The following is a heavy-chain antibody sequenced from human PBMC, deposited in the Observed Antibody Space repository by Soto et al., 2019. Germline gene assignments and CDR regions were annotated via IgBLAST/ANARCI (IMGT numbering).Heavy chain of an antibody. J-gene: IGHJ4*02. CDR2: ISAYNGNT. Sequence: QVQLVQSGAEVKKPGASVKVSCKASGYTFTSYGISWVRQAPGQGLEWMGWISAYNGNTNYAQKLQGRVTMTTDTSTSTAYMELRSMRSDDTAVYYCAVGYCSGGSCYSFDYWGQGTLVTVSS. CDR1: GYTFTSYG. CDR3: AVGYCSGGSCYSFDY. D-gene: IGHD2-15*01. V-gene: IGHV1-18*01.